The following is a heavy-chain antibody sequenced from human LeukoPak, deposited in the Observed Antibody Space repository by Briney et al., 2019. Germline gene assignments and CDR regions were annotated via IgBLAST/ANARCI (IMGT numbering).Heavy chain of an antibody. CDR1: GYTFTSYG. Sequence: GASVNVSCKTSGYTFTSYGISWVRQAPGKGLEWMGWISAYNGNTNYAQKLQGRVTMTTDTSTSTAYMELRSLRSDDTAVYYCARDQGYYYDSSGYYYVAYRWFDPWGQGTLVTVSS. CDR3: ARDQGYYYDSSGYYYVAYRWFDP. J-gene: IGHJ5*02. V-gene: IGHV1-18*01. CDR2: ISAYNGNT. D-gene: IGHD3-22*01.